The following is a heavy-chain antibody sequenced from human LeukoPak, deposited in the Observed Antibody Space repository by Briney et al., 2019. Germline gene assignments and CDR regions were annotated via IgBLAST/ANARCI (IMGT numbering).Heavy chain of an antibody. D-gene: IGHD3-10*01. J-gene: IGHJ3*02. CDR3: ATKGPSYGNAFDI. V-gene: IGHV1-8*01. Sequence: ASVKVSCTSSGYTFTSYDINWVRQATGQGLEWMGWMDPNSGNTGYAQKFQGRVSMTRNTSIRTAYMELSSLRFEDTAVYYCATKGPSYGNAFDIWGQGTMVTVSS. CDR2: MDPNSGNT. CDR1: GYTFTSYD.